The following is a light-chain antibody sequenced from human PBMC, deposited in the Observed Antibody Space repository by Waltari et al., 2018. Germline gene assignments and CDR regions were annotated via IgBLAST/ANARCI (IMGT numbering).Light chain of an antibody. V-gene: IGKV3-15*01. Sequence: ETVVTQSPATLSMSPGERATLSCRTSQSIGSSLAWYQQRPGQAPRLLIYRASTRATGIPDRFSGSGSETEVTLTISSLQSEDIAVYYCQQYNNWPPGTFGQGTKVEI. J-gene: IGKJ1*01. CDR2: RAS. CDR1: QSIGSS. CDR3: QQYNNWPPGT.